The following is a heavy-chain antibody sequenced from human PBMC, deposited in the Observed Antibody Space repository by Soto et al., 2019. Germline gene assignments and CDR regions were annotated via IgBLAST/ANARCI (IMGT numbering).Heavy chain of an antibody. V-gene: IGHV4-39*01. Sequence: PSETLSLTCTVSGGSISSSSYYWGWIRQPPGKGLEWIGSIYYSGSTYYNPSLKSRVTISVDTSKNQFSLKLNSVTAADTAVYYCASPNCSGGSCYSSHLDYWGQGTLVTVSS. D-gene: IGHD2-15*01. CDR1: GGSISSSSYY. J-gene: IGHJ4*02. CDR2: IYYSGST. CDR3: ASPNCSGGSCYSSHLDY.